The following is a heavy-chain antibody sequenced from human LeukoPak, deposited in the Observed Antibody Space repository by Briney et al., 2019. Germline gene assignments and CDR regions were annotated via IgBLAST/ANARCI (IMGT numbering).Heavy chain of an antibody. J-gene: IGHJ4*02. D-gene: IGHD3-22*01. CDR3: ARDTYYYDSSGYYWARYFDY. V-gene: IGHV3-64*01. Sequence: GGSLRLSCAASGFTFSSYAMHWVRQAPGKGLEYVSAISSNGGSTYYANSVKGRFTISRDNSKNTLYLQMGSLRAEDMAVYYCARDTYYYDSSGYYWARYFDYWGQGTLVTVSS. CDR2: ISSNGGST. CDR1: GFTFSSYA.